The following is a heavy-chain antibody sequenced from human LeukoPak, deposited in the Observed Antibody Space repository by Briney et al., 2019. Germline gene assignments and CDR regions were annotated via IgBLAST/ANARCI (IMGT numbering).Heavy chain of an antibody. J-gene: IGHJ4*02. D-gene: IGHD1-26*01. CDR1: GGSISSSYSY. CDR3: ARSPEGGGLFDY. CDR2: IYYSGST. Sequence: SETLSLTCTVSGGSISSSYSYWGWIRQPPGKGLEWIGNIYYSGSTYYSPSLTSRVTVSVDTSENQFSLKLSSVTAADTAVYYCARSPEGGGLFDYWGQGTLVTVSS. V-gene: IGHV4-39*07.